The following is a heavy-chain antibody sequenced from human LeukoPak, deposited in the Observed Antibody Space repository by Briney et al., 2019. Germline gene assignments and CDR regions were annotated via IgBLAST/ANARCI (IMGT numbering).Heavy chain of an antibody. V-gene: IGHV3-64*01. Sequence: TGGSLRLSCAASGFTFSIYDMHWVRQAPGKGLEYVSTISSNGGITYYANSVKGRFTISRDNSKNTLYLQMGSLRAEDMAVYYCARAGGRIAVAAGGMDVWGQGTTVTVSS. CDR3: ARAGGRIAVAAGGMDV. D-gene: IGHD6-19*01. CDR1: GFTFSIYD. J-gene: IGHJ6*02. CDR2: ISSNGGIT.